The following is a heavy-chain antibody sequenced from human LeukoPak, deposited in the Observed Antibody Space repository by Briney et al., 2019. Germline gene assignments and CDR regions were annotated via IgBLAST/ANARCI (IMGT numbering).Heavy chain of an antibody. J-gene: IGHJ1*01. V-gene: IGHV3-53*01. CDR1: GFTVGTNS. D-gene: IGHD2-21*01. CDR3: ASAREYCGSAECYEYFQH. CDR2: IYSGGST. Sequence: GGSLRLSCAASGFTVGTNSMSWVRQSPGKGPEWVSVIYSGGSTYYADSVNGRFTISRDNSRNTLFLQMNSLRAEDTALYYCASAREYCGSAECYEYFQHWGQGTLVTVSS.